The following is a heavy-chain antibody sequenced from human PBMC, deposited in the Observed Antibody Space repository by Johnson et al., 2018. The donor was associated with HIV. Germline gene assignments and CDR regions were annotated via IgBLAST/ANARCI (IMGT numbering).Heavy chain of an antibody. CDR3: ARAVTPFGDWEAFDI. D-gene: IGHD3-10*01. V-gene: IGHV3-30-3*01. CDR1: GFTFSSYA. J-gene: IGHJ3*02. CDR2: ISYDGGNK. Sequence: QVQLVESGGGVVQPGRSLRLSCAASGFTFSSYAIHWVRQAPGKGLEWVAVISYDGGNKYYAHSVKGRFTISRDNSKNTLYLQMNSLRAEDTAVYYCARAVTPFGDWEAFDIWGQGTMVTVSS.